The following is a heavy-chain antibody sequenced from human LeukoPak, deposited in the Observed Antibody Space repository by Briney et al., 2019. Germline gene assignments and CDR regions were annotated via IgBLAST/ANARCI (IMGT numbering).Heavy chain of an antibody. CDR3: ARLSGNGYYSDY. D-gene: IGHD1-20*01. CDR1: GYRFSNFW. Sequence: HGASLQISCKGSGYRFSNFWIGWVRQMPGKGLEWMGIIYPGDSDTRYSPSFQGQVTISADKSISTAYLQWSSLKASDTAMYYCARLSGNGYYSDYWGQGTLVTVSS. V-gene: IGHV5-51*01. J-gene: IGHJ4*02. CDR2: IYPGDSDT.